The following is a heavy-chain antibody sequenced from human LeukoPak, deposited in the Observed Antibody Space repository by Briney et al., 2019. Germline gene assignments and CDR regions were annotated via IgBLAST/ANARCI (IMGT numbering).Heavy chain of an antibody. V-gene: IGHV4-31*03. CDR1: GGSISSGGYY. Sequence: SETLSLTCTVSGGSISSGGYYWSWIRRHPGKGLEWIGYIYYSGSTYYNPSLKSRVTISVDTSKNQFSLKLSSVTAADTAVYYCARAPRRPKGVPAAQRGAFDYWXQGTLVTVSS. CDR2: IYYSGST. J-gene: IGHJ4*02. D-gene: IGHD2-2*01. CDR3: ARAPRRPKGVPAAQRGAFDY.